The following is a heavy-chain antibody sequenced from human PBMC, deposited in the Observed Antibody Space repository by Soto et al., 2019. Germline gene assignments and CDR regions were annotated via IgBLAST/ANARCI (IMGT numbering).Heavy chain of an antibody. Sequence: SETLSLTCTVSGGSISSSSYYWGWIRQPPGKGLEWIGSIYYSGSTYYNPSLKSRVTISVDTSKNQFSLKLSSVTAADTAVYYCARLPALRRGGPVDYWGQGTLVTVSS. CDR1: GGSISSSSYY. CDR3: ARLPALRRGGPVDY. V-gene: IGHV4-39*01. CDR2: IYYSGST. J-gene: IGHJ4*02. D-gene: IGHD3-3*01.